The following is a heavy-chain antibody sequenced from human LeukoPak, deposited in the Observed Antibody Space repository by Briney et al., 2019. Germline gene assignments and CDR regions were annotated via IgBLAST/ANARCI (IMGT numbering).Heavy chain of an antibody. CDR3: TTGALDIVLMVYATVFDY. CDR1: GFTFGDYA. D-gene: IGHD2-8*01. V-gene: IGHV3-49*04. CDR2: IRSKAYGGTT. Sequence: PGRSLRLSCTASGFTFGDYAMSWVRQAPGKGLEWVGFIRSKAYGGTTDYAAPVKGRFTISRDDSKNTLYLQMNSLKTEGTAVYYCTTGALDIVLMVYATVFDYWGQGTLVTVSS. J-gene: IGHJ4*02.